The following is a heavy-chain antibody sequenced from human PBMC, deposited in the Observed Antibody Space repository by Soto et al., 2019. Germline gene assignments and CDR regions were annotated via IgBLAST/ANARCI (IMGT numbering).Heavy chain of an antibody. J-gene: IGHJ4*02. V-gene: IGHV3-23*01. D-gene: IGHD6-13*01. CDR1: GFTSSSYA. CDR2: ISNDGSSK. Sequence: GGSLRLSCAASGFTSSSYAMSWVRQAPEKGLEWVAGISNDGSSKYYADSVKGRFTISRDNSKNTLYLQMNSLRAEDTAVYYCAREGAAAGTSVYFDYWGQGTLVTVSS. CDR3: AREGAAAGTSVYFDY.